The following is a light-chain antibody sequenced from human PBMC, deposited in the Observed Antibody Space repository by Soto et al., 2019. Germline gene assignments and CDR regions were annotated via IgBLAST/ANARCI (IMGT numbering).Light chain of an antibody. Sequence: IKLTQSPSFLSASVGDRVTIACRASQGISTDLAWYHQKPGKAPKLLIFAASALQSGVPSRFSGTGSGTEFTLTITSLQPEDFATYYCQQFNRYPLTFGGGTKVDIK. CDR2: AAS. CDR3: QQFNRYPLT. CDR1: QGISTD. J-gene: IGKJ4*01. V-gene: IGKV1-9*01.